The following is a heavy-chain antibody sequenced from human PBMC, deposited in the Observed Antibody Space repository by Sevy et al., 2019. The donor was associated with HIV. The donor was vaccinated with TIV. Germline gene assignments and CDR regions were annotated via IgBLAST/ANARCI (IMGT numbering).Heavy chain of an antibody. CDR2: IRSKAYGGTT. Sequence: GESLKISCTASGFTFGDYAMSWVRQAPGKGLEWVGFIRSKAYGGTTEYAASVKGRFTISRDDSKSIAYLQMNSLKTEDTAVYYCTRVRGYDIFSGAFDIWGQGTMVTVSS. CDR1: GFTFGDYA. CDR3: TRVRGYDIFSGAFDI. D-gene: IGHD3-9*01. V-gene: IGHV3-49*04. J-gene: IGHJ3*02.